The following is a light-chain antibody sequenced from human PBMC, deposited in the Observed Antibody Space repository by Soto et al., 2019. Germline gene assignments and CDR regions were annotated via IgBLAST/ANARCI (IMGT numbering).Light chain of an antibody. Sequence: EIVLTQSPGNLSLSPGERATLSCRASQSVGSRSLAWYQQKPGQAPRVLLYGTSERATGIPDRFSGSGSGTEFTLTISRLEPEDFAVYFCQQYGRSPTFGQGTKVDIK. V-gene: IGKV3-20*01. CDR3: QQYGRSPT. CDR1: QSVGSRS. CDR2: GTS. J-gene: IGKJ1*01.